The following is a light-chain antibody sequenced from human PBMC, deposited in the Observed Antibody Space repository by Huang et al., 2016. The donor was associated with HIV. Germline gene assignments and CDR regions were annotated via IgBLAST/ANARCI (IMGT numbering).Light chain of an antibody. J-gene: IGKJ4*01. CDR2: DAS. Sequence: EIVLTQSPATLSLSPGERATLSCRASQSVSSYLAWYQQKPGQAPRLLIYDASNRATGIPAVFSGIGSETGFTLTISMLEPEDFAVYYCQQRSNFLTFGGGTKVEIK. CDR1: QSVSSY. CDR3: QQRSNFLT. V-gene: IGKV3-11*01.